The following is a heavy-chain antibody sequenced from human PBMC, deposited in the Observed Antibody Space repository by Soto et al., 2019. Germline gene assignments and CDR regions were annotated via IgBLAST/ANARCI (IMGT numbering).Heavy chain of an antibody. CDR3: ARDGFGDYRPAEYFQH. Sequence: QVQLVQSGAEVKKPGSSVKVSCKASGGTFSSYAISWVRRAPGQGLEWMGGIIPIFGTANYAQKFQGRVTITADESTSTAYMELSSLRSEDTAVYYCARDGFGDYRPAEYFQHWGQGTLVTVSS. J-gene: IGHJ1*01. V-gene: IGHV1-69*01. D-gene: IGHD4-17*01. CDR2: IIPIFGTA. CDR1: GGTFSSYA.